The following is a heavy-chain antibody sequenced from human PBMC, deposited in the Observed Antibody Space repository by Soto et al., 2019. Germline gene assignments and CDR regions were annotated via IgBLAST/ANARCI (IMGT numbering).Heavy chain of an antibody. CDR1: GFSLNSNGTC. D-gene: IGHD7-27*01. J-gene: IGHJ6*02. Sequence: GSGPTLVNPTQTLTLTCTFSGFSLNSNGTCVNWIRQPPGKALEWLALIDWDDDKYYSTSLKTRLTISRDTSKNQVVLTMTNMDPVDTATYYCARTSALPLGYPHGMDVWGQGTTVTVSS. CDR3: ARTSALPLGYPHGMDV. CDR2: IDWDDDK. V-gene: IGHV2-70*13.